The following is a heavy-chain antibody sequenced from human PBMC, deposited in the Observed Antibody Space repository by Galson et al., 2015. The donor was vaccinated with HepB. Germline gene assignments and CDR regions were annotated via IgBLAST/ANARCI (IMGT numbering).Heavy chain of an antibody. J-gene: IGHJ3*02. D-gene: IGHD2-15*01. Sequence: SLRLSCAASGFTFSSYATSWVRQAPGKGLEWVSAISGSGGSTYYADSVKGRFTISRDNSKNTLYLQMNSLRAEDTAVYYCAKDGRIVVVVAGGGFDIWGQGTMVTVSS. CDR1: GFTFSSYA. CDR2: ISGSGGST. V-gene: IGHV3-23*01. CDR3: AKDGRIVVVVAGGGFDI.